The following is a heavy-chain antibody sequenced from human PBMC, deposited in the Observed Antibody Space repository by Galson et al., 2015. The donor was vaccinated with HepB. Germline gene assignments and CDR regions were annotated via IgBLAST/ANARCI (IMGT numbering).Heavy chain of an antibody. CDR2: IGTAGDT. CDR3: ARSKGFLEWLSPDYYMDV. Sequence: SLRLSCAASGFTFSSYDMHWVRQATGKGLEWVSAIGTAGDTYYPGSVKGRFTISRENAKNSLYLQMNSLRAGDTAVYYCARSKGFLEWLSPDYYMDVWGKGTTVTVSS. CDR1: GFTFSSYD. D-gene: IGHD3-3*01. V-gene: IGHV3-13*01. J-gene: IGHJ6*03.